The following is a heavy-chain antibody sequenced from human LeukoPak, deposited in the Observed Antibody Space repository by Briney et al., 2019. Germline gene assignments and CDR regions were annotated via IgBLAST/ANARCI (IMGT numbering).Heavy chain of an antibody. CDR3: AREAIGYSSGWYSDY. CDR1: GGSFSSYY. V-gene: IGHV4-59*01. Sequence: SETLSLTCAVYGGSFSSYYWSWIRQPPGKGLEWIGYIYDSGSTNYNPSLNSRVTISVDTSKNQFSLKLSSVTAADTAVYYCAREAIGYSSGWYSDYWGQGTLVTVSS. CDR2: IYDSGST. J-gene: IGHJ4*02. D-gene: IGHD6-19*01.